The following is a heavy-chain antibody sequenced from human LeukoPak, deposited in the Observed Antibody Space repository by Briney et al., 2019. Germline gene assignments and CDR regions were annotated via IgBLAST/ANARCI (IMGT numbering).Heavy chain of an antibody. Sequence: GESLKISCKGSGYSFTSSWIGWARQMPGKGLEWMAIINPGDSDTRYSPSFQGQVTISADKSIGTVYLQWGSLKASDTAMYYCARQPGAGWFDPWGQGILVTVSS. V-gene: IGHV5-51*01. CDR2: INPGDSDT. J-gene: IGHJ5*02. D-gene: IGHD3-10*01. CDR3: ARQPGAGWFDP. CDR1: GYSFTSSW.